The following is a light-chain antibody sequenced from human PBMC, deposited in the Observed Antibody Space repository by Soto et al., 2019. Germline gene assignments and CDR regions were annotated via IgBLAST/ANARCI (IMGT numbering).Light chain of an antibody. Sequence: QSVLTQPPSVSGALGQRVTISCTGSSSNIGAGYDVHWYQQLPGTAPKLLIYGNSNRPSGVPDRFSGSKSGTSASLAITGLQAEDEADYYCQSYDSSLSGNVVFGGGTKVTVL. CDR2: GNS. J-gene: IGLJ2*01. V-gene: IGLV1-40*01. CDR1: SSNIGAGYD. CDR3: QSYDSSLSGNVV.